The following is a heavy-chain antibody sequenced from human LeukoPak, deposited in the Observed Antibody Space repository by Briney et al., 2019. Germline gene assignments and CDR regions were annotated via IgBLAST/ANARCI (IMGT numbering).Heavy chain of an antibody. CDR2: IIPIFGTA. D-gene: IGHD3-22*01. Sequence: EASVKVSCKASGGTFSSYAISWVRQAPGQGLEWMGGIIPIFGTANYAQKFQGRVTITADKSTSTAYMELSSLRSEDTAVYYCASSYYYDISGYPRINYYYYMDVWGKGTTVTVSS. V-gene: IGHV1-69*06. CDR3: ASSYYYDISGYPRINYYYYMDV. CDR1: GGTFSSYA. J-gene: IGHJ6*03.